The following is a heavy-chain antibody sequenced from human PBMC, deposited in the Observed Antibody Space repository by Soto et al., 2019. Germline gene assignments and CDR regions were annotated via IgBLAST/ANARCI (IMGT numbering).Heavy chain of an antibody. D-gene: IGHD3-10*01. V-gene: IGHV1-3*01. J-gene: IGHJ6*02. CDR1: GYTFTSYG. CDR2: INAGNGNT. Sequence: ASVKVSCKASGYTFTSYGMHWVRQAPGQRLEWMGWINAGNGNTKYSQKFQGRVTITRDTSASTAYMELSSLRSEDTAVYYCARDYGSGSYYGYYYGMDVWGQGTTVTVSS. CDR3: ARDYGSGSYYGYYYGMDV.